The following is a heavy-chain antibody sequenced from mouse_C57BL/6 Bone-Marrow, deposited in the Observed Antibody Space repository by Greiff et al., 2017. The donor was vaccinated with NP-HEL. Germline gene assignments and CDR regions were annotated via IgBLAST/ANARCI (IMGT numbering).Heavy chain of an antibody. CDR3: ARIGILSYAMDY. CDR1: GYTFTSYW. Sequence: QVQLQQPGAELVMPGASVKLSCKASGYTFTSYWMHWVKQRPGPGLEWIGEINPGSGSTYYNEKFKGKATLTVDTSSSPAYLQLSSLTSEDSAVFCCARIGILSYAMDYWGQGTSVTVSS. CDR2: INPGSGST. V-gene: IGHV1-55*01. J-gene: IGHJ4*01.